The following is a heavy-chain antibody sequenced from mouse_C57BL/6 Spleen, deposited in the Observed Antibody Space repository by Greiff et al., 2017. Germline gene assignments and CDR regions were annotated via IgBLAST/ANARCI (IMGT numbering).Heavy chain of an antibody. V-gene: IGHV1-50*01. D-gene: IGHD1-1*01. CDR2: IDPSDSYT. CDR1: GYTFTSYW. CDR3: ARHLFSNAMDY. Sequence: VQLQQPGAELVKPGASVKLSCKASGYTFTSYWMQWVKQRPGQGLEWIGEIDPSDSYTNYNQKFKGKATLTVDTSSSTAYMQLSSLTSEDSAVYYCARHLFSNAMDYWGQGTSVTVSS. J-gene: IGHJ4*01.